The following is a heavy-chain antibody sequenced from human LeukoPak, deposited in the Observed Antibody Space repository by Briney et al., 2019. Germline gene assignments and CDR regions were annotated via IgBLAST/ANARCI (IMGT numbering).Heavy chain of an antibody. CDR1: GFTFSSYS. CDR3: ARGPPDITAYFDY. D-gene: IGHD3-22*01. CDR2: LYSGGST. Sequence: GGSLRLSCAASGFTFSSYSMNWVRQAPGKGLERVSGLYSGGSTYYADSVKGRFTISGDNFKNTLYLQMNSLRAEDTAVYYCARGPPDITAYFDYWGQGTLVTVSS. V-gene: IGHV3-53*01. J-gene: IGHJ4*02.